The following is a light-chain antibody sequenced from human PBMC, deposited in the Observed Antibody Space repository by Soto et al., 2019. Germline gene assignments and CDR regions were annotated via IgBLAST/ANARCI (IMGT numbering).Light chain of an antibody. CDR2: GNS. CDR1: RSNIGAGYD. V-gene: IGLV1-40*01. Sequence: QSVLTQPPSVSAAPGQRVTISCTGSRSNIGAGYDVHWYQHLPGTAPKVLIYGNSNRPSGVPDRFSGSKAGTSASLAITGLQAEDEADYYCQSFDTSLSGWVFGGVTKLTVL. CDR3: QSFDTSLSGWV. J-gene: IGLJ3*02.